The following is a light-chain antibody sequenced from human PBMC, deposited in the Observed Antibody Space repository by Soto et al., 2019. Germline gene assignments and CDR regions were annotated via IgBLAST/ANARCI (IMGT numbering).Light chain of an antibody. CDR2: GNI. CDR1: NSNIGAGYD. Sequence: QPVLTQPPSVSGAPGQRVTISCTGSNSNIGAGYDVHWYQQLPGTAPKLFIYGNINRPSGVPDRFSGSKSGASVSLAITGLQVEDEADYYCQSYDSSLSAWVFGGGTKLTVL. J-gene: IGLJ2*01. CDR3: QSYDSSLSAWV. V-gene: IGLV1-40*01.